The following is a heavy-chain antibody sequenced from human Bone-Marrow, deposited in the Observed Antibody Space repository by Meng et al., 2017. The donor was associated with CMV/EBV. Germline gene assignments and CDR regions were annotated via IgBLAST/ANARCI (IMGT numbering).Heavy chain of an antibody. V-gene: IGHV4-39*01. Sequence: SETLSLTCTVSGGSISSSSYYWGWIRQPPGKGLEWIGSIYYSGSTYYNPSLKSRVTISVDSSKNQFSLKLSSVTAADTVVYYCARLDASIVVVPAAIWGRIHFGMDVWGQRNTVIVAS. CDR1: GGSISSSSYY. CDR3: ARLDASIVVVPAAIWGRIHFGMDV. D-gene: IGHD2-2*01. CDR2: IYYSGST. J-gene: IGHJ6*02.